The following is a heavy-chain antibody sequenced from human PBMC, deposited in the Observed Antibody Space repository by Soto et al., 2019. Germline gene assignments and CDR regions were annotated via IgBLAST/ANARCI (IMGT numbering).Heavy chain of an antibody. D-gene: IGHD3-3*01. CDR1: GFSFGSYA. CDR2: ISGSDGKT. V-gene: IGHV3-23*01. Sequence: SLRLSCAASGFSFGSYALSWVRQAPGKGLEWVSTISGSDGKTFYADSVKGRFSISRDTSQSALYLQMNSLRADDTAMYYCARWSYLDYWGQGTRVTVSS. CDR3: ARWSYLDY. J-gene: IGHJ4*02.